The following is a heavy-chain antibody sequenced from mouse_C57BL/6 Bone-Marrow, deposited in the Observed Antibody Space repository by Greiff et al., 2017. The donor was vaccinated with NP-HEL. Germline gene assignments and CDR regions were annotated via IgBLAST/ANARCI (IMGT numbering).Heavy chain of an antibody. CDR2: FHPYNDDT. CDR1: GYTFTTYP. V-gene: IGHV1-47*01. CDR3: ARGGNYWYYFEY. D-gene: IGHD2-1*01. Sequence: QVQLQQSGAELVKPGASVKMSCKASGYTFTTYPIEWVKQNHGKSLEWIGNFHPYNDDTEYNEKFKNKATLTVEKSSSTVYLELSRLTSADASVYYCARGGNYWYYFEYGGQGTTLTVSA. J-gene: IGHJ2*01.